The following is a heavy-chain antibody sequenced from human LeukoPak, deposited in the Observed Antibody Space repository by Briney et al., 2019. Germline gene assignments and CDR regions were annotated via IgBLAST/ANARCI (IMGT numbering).Heavy chain of an antibody. J-gene: IGHJ4*02. V-gene: IGHV3-7*01. CDR2: IKGDGSVN. CDR3: VRAGWELDY. D-gene: IGHD1-26*01. CDR1: GFTFYNIW. Sequence: GGSLRHSCAASGFTFYNIWMTWVRQAPEKRLEWVVNIKGDGSVNFYVDTVKCRFTISRDNSKNSVYLQMVSLRVEDTAVYYCVRAGWELDYWGQGTLVTVSS.